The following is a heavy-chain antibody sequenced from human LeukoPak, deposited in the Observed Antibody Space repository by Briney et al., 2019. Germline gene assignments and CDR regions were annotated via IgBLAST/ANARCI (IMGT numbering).Heavy chain of an antibody. J-gene: IGHJ4*02. CDR1: GFAFSTYW. Sequence: PGGSLRLSCADPGFAFSTYWMSSVRQAPGKGVGCVANIKEEGREKYYVDSVKGRFTISRDNAKKSLYLQMNSLRAEDTAVYYCASQSSGGFFDDYWGQGTLVTVSS. CDR2: IKEEGREK. D-gene: IGHD2-15*01. CDR3: ASQSSGGFFDDY. V-gene: IGHV3-7*01.